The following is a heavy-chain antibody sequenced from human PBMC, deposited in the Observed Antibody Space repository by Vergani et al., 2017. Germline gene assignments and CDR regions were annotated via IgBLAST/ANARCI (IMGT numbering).Heavy chain of an antibody. CDR3: GLVADFYCLRSRILYL. J-gene: IGHJ5*02. CDR2: IYTSGAT. V-gene: IGHV4-61*02. CDR1: GGSFSTGGQS. D-gene: IGHD3-10*01. Sequence: QVQLQESGPGLVKPSQTLSLTCTVSGGSFSTGGQSWTWLRQSAGKGLEWIGRIYTSGATNYNPSLRSRAIMSVDASKKQLSMKLTSVTAADTAVYSCGLVADFYCLRSRILYLWGQGILVTVSS.